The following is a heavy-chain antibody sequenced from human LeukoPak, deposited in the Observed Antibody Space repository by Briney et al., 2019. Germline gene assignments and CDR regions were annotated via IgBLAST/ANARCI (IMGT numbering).Heavy chain of an antibody. V-gene: IGHV4-59*12. Sequence: SETLSLTCTVSGGSISSYYWSWFRHPPGKGLEGCGYIFYSGSINYNPSLKSRVTIPVDTSKNQFSLKLSSVTAADTAVYYCARAGDDYGDYPWGYGMDVWGQGTTVTVSS. CDR2: IFYSGSI. CDR1: GGSISSYY. D-gene: IGHD4-17*01. J-gene: IGHJ6*02. CDR3: ARAGDDYGDYPWGYGMDV.